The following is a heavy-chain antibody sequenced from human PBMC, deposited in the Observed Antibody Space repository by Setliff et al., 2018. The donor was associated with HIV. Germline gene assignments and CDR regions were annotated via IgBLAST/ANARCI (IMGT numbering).Heavy chain of an antibody. V-gene: IGHV1-69*13. CDR2: TIPKVGTS. CDR3: ANLRGEEAGNFYYFYFGLDV. Sequence: SVKVSCKASGGSLRSLSINWVRQAPGQGLEWMAGTIPKVGTSNYAHKFQGRMTITADESTSTAYMELTGLRSEDTAVYYCANLRGEEAGNFYYFYFGLDVWGQGTTVTVSS. D-gene: IGHD2-21*02. CDR1: GGSLRSLS. J-gene: IGHJ6*02.